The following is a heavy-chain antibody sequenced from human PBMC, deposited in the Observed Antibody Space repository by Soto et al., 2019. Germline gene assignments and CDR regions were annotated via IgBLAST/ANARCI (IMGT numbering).Heavy chain of an antibody. Sequence: EVQLVESGGGLVQPGGSLRLSCAASGFTFSNYWMHWVRQGPGKGLVWVSRMNEDGTTIDYADSVKGRFTISRDNAKSTLYLQMNSLRAEDTAVYDCAPDLGGPQGSWGQGTLVTVSS. CDR1: GFTFSNYW. CDR2: MNEDGTTI. CDR3: APDLGGPQGS. J-gene: IGHJ5*02. D-gene: IGHD3-16*01. V-gene: IGHV3-74*01.